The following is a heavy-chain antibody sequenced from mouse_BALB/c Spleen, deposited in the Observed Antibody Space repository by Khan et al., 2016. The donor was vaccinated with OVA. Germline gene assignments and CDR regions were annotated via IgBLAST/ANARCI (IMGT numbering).Heavy chain of an antibody. CDR1: GYSFTSYW. D-gene: IGHD2-4*01. Sequence: VQLKQSGTVLARPGTSVKMSCKASGYSFTSYWMHWVKQRPRQGLEWIGAIYPGISDTRYNQKFKGKAKLTAVTSASTVSMEFSSLTNEDSAVYYCTRSYDSFYFDYWGQGSTLAVSS. V-gene: IGHV1-5*01. CDR3: TRSYDSFYFDY. CDR2: IYPGISDT. J-gene: IGHJ2*01.